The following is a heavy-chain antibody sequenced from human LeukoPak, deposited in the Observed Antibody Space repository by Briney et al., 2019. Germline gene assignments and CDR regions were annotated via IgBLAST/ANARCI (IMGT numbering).Heavy chain of an antibody. D-gene: IGHD3-16*01. Sequence: PGGSLRLSCAASGFTVSSNFMSWFRQAPGKGLEWVSVLYTGGSTHYADSVKGRFTISRDTSKNTVYLQMNSLRAEDTAVYYCVRVAPLLAMITIVDYWGQGTLVTVSS. CDR1: GFTVSSNF. CDR2: LYTGGST. CDR3: VRVAPLLAMITIVDY. V-gene: IGHV3-53*01. J-gene: IGHJ4*02.